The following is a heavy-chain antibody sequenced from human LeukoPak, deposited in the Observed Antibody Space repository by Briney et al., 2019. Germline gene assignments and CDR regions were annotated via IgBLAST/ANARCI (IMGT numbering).Heavy chain of an antibody. J-gene: IGHJ5*02. Sequence: PGGSLRLSCAASGFTFSSYAMHWVRQAPGKGLEWVAVISYDGSNKCYADSVKGRFTISRDNSKNTLYLQMNSLRAEDTAVYYCARDPASAGWFDPWGQGTLVTVSS. CDR3: ARDPASAGWFDP. V-gene: IGHV3-30-3*01. CDR2: ISYDGSNK. CDR1: GFTFSSYA.